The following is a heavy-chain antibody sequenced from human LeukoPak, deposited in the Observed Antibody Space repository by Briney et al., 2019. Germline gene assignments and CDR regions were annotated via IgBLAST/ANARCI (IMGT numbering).Heavy chain of an antibody. J-gene: IGHJ4*02. D-gene: IGHD2-21*01. CDR1: GFTFSSYE. CDR3: ARGFLGPFDY. CDR2: ISGSGSTI. Sequence: PGGSLRLSCAASGFTFSSYEMNWVRQAPGKGLEWVSYISGSGSTIYYADSVKGRFTISRDNAKNSLYLQMNSPRAEDTAVYYCARGFLGPFDYWGQGTLVTVSS. V-gene: IGHV3-48*03.